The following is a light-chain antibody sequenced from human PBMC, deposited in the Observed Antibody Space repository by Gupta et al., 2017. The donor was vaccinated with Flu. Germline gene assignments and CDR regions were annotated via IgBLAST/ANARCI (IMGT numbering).Light chain of an antibody. J-gene: IGLJ3*02. CDR2: LYSDGRH. V-gene: IGLV4-69*01. CDR3: QTWGTGIGV. Sequence: QVVLTPSPSASASLGASVKVTCTLSSGHSTYAIAWHQQHPEKGPRYLMNLYSDGRHTRGDGVPDRFSGSSSGAERYLTISSRQAEDEADYDCQTWGTGIGVFGGGTKLTVL. CDR1: SGHSTYA.